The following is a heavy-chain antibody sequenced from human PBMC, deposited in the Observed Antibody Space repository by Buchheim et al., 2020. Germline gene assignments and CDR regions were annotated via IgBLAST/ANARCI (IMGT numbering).Heavy chain of an antibody. CDR3: ATGGDYGGNLDV. CDR2: IYYRGST. D-gene: IGHD4-23*01. CDR1: GGSISSSSYY. Sequence: QLQLQESGPGLVKPSETLSLTCTVSGGSISSSSYYWGWIRQPPGEGLEWIGSIYYRGSTYYKPSLKSRVTISVDTSKNQLSLKLSSVTAADTAVYYCATGGDYGGNLDVWGQGTT. J-gene: IGHJ6*02. V-gene: IGHV4-39*07.